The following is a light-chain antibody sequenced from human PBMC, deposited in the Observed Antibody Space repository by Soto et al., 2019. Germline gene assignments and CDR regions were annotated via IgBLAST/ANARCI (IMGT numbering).Light chain of an antibody. V-gene: IGKV1-9*01. J-gene: IGKJ5*01. CDR3: QQLHSYPIT. CDR2: GAS. CDR1: QGISSY. Sequence: IQLTQSPSFLSTSVGYRVTITFLASQGISSYLAWYQQKPGKAPKLLIYGASTLQSGVPSRFSGSESGAEFTLTISSLQPEDFATYYCQQLHSYPITFGQGTRLEIK.